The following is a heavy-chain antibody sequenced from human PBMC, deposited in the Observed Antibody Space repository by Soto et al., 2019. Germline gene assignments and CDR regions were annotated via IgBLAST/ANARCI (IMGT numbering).Heavy chain of an antibody. CDR1: GFTFDDYA. CDR2: ISWDGGST. CDR3: AKDIGIAAAADTRYSYYGMDV. Sequence: HPGGSLRLSCAASGFTFDDYAMHWVRQAPGKGLEWVSLISWDGGSTYYADSVKGRFTISRDNSKNSLYLQMNSLRAEDTALYYCAKDIGIAAAADTRYSYYGMDVWGQGTTVTVSS. J-gene: IGHJ6*02. V-gene: IGHV3-43D*04. D-gene: IGHD6-13*01.